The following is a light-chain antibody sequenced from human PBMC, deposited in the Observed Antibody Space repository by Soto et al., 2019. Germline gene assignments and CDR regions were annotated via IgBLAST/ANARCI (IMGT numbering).Light chain of an antibody. CDR2: EVS. V-gene: IGLV2-8*01. J-gene: IGLJ1*01. CDR3: SSSAGSNSYV. Sequence: QSVLTQPPSASGSPGQSVTISCTGTSSDVGGSNYVSWYQQHPGKAPKLMISEVSKRPSGVPDRFSGSKSGNTASLTVSGLQAEDEADYYCSSSAGSNSYVFGTGTKLTVL. CDR1: SSDVGGSNY.